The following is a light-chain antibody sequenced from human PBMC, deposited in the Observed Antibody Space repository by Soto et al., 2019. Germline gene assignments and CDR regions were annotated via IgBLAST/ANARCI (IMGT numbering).Light chain of an antibody. V-gene: IGKV1-39*01. CDR2: AAS. J-gene: IGKJ1*01. CDR1: QSISTY. Sequence: DLQMTQSPSSLSASVGDRVTITCRASQSISTYLNWYQQKPGKAPKVLIYAASSLQSGVPSRFSGGGSGTDLTLTISSLQPEDFATYYCQQSYSSWTFGQGTKVEIK. CDR3: QQSYSSWT.